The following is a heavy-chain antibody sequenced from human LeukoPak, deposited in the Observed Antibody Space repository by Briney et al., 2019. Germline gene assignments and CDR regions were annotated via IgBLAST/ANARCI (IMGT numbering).Heavy chain of an antibody. Sequence: SETLSLTCAVYGGSFSGYYWSWIRQPPGKGLEWIGEINHSGSTNYNPSLKSRVTISVDTSKNQFSLKLSSATAADTAVYYCAIVRTGFYRIWGQGTLVTVSS. CDR2: INHSGST. CDR1: GGSFSGYY. D-gene: IGHD3-10*01. V-gene: IGHV4-34*01. J-gene: IGHJ4*02. CDR3: AIVRTGFYRI.